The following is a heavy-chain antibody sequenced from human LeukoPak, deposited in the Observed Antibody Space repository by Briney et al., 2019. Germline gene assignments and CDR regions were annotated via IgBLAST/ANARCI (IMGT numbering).Heavy chain of an antibody. CDR3: ARGPAGSYFHVPDY. V-gene: IGHV4-31*03. CDR1: GGFISSGGYY. J-gene: IGHJ4*02. D-gene: IGHD3-10*01. Sequence: SETLSLTCTVSGGFISSGGYYWTWIRQPSGKGLECIGYIYYSGSTYYNPSLKSRVSMSLDTSKNQFSLKLRSVTAAETAVYYCARGPAGSYFHVPDYWGQGTLVTVSS. CDR2: IYYSGST.